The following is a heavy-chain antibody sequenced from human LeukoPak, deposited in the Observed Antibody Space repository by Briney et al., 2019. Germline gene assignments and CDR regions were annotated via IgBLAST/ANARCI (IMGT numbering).Heavy chain of an antibody. CDR3: ARLPSREYRLAFDC. V-gene: IGHV4-59*08. Sequence: PSETLSLTCTVSGGSISGYYWSWIRQPPGKGLEWIGYISYSGNTNYNPSLKSRVTISVDTSKNQFSLKLNSVIAADTAVYYCARLPSREYRLAFDCWGQGTLVTVSS. D-gene: IGHD2-2*01. CDR2: ISYSGNT. CDR1: GGSISGYY. J-gene: IGHJ4*02.